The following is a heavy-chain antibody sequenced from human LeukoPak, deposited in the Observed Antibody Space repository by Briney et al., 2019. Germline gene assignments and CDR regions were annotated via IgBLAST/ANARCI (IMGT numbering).Heavy chain of an antibody. CDR2: ISGSGGST. D-gene: IGHD1-20*01. CDR1: GFTFSSYA. V-gene: IGHV3-23*01. Sequence: GGSLRLSCAASGFTFSSYAMSWVRQAPGKGLEWVSAISGSGGSTYYADSVKGRFAISRDNAKNTLYLQMNSLRAEDTAVYYCASFSVTGKRVYYFDYWGQGTLVTVSS. J-gene: IGHJ4*02. CDR3: ASFSVTGKRVYYFDY.